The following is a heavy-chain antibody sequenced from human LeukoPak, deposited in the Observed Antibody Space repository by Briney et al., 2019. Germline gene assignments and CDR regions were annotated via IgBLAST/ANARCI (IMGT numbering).Heavy chain of an antibody. D-gene: IGHD2-21*02. CDR1: GGSISSYY. V-gene: IGHV4-59*08. J-gene: IGHJ4*02. CDR3: ARHRAIVVVTANGGFDY. Sequence: KSSETLSLTCTVSGGSISSYYWSWIRQPPGKGLEWIGYIYYSGSTNYNPSLKSRVTISVDTSKNQFSLKLSSVTAADTAVYYCARHRAIVVVTANGGFDYWGQGTLVTVSS. CDR2: IYYSGST.